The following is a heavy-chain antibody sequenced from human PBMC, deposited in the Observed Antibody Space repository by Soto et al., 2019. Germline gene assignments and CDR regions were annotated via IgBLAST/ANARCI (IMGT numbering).Heavy chain of an antibody. V-gene: IGHV3-30*18. CDR3: AKVRSSGFEGPYYYYGMDV. CDR1: VFTFSSYG. Sequence: WWSLRLSCSASVFTFSSYGMHWVRQAPGKGLEWVAVISYDGSNKYYADSVKGRFTISRDNSKNTLYLQMNSLRAEDTAVYYCAKVRSSGFEGPYYYYGMDVWGQGTTVTVSS. J-gene: IGHJ6*02. D-gene: IGHD3-22*01. CDR2: ISYDGSNK.